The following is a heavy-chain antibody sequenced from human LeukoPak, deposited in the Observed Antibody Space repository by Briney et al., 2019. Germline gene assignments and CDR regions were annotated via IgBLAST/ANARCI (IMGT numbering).Heavy chain of an antibody. J-gene: IGHJ4*02. CDR2: IYYSGGT. CDR1: GGSISSSNW. Sequence: SETLSLTCAVSGGSISSSNWWSWVRQPPGKGLEWIGQIYYSGGTNYNPSLKSRVTISVDKSKNQFSLKLSSVTAADTAVYYCAKGDSSGWSYFDYWGQGALVTVSS. V-gene: IGHV4-4*02. D-gene: IGHD6-19*01. CDR3: AKGDSSGWSYFDY.